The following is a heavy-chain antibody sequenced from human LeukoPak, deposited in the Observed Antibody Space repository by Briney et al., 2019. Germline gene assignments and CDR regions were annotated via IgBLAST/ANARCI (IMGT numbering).Heavy chain of an antibody. J-gene: IGHJ3*02. CDR2: ISYDGSNK. V-gene: IGHV3-30*04. CDR1: GFTFSSYA. Sequence: GGSLRLSCAASGFTFSSYAMHWVRQAPGKGLEWVAVISYDGSNKYYADSVKGRFTISRDNSKNTLYLQMNSLRAEDTAVYYCAKDGGYSGSPFDIWDQGTMVTVSS. D-gene: IGHD1-26*01. CDR3: AKDGGYSGSPFDI.